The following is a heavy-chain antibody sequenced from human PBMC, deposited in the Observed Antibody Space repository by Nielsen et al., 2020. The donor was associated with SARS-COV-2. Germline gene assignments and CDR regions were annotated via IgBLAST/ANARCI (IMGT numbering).Heavy chain of an antibody. D-gene: IGHD4-17*01. Sequence: ASVKVSCKASGYTFTSYYMHWVRQAPGQGLEWMGWINPNSGGTNYAQKFQGRVTMTRDTSISTAYMELSRLRSDDTAVYYCARGGTTSYWYFDLWGRGTLVTVSS. CDR1: GYTFTSYY. CDR3: ARGGTTSYWYFDL. CDR2: INPNSGGT. V-gene: IGHV1-2*02. J-gene: IGHJ2*01.